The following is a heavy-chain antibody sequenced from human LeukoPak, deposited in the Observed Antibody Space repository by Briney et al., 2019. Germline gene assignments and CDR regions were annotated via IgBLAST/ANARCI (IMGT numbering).Heavy chain of an antibody. D-gene: IGHD3-22*01. V-gene: IGHV1-69*05. J-gene: IGHJ3*02. Sequence: SVKVSCKASGGTFSSYAISWVRQAPGQGLEWMGGIIPIFGTANYAQKFQGRVTITTDESTSTAYMELSSLRSEDMAVYYCARVATYYYDSSGSNDAFDIWGQGTMVTVSS. CDR3: ARVATYYYDSSGSNDAFDI. CDR1: GGTFSSYA. CDR2: IIPIFGTA.